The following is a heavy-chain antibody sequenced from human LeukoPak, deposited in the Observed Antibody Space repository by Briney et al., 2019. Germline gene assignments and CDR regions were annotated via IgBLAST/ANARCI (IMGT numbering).Heavy chain of an antibody. Sequence: GGSLRLSCAASGFTFSSYGIHWVRQAPGKGLEWVAFIRYDGSNKYYTDSVKGRFTISRDNSKNTLYLQMNSLRAEDTAVHYCANSDYDFLTAASWDYWGQGTLVTVSS. CDR3: ANSDYDFLTAASWDY. J-gene: IGHJ4*02. V-gene: IGHV3-30*02. D-gene: IGHD3-9*01. CDR2: IRYDGSNK. CDR1: GFTFSSYG.